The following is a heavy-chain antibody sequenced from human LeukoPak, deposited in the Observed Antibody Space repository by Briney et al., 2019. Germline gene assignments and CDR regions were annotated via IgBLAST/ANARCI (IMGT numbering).Heavy chain of an antibody. CDR2: ISGSGDST. CDR3: ARDHSSYYYDSSGYLA. J-gene: IGHJ5*02. V-gene: IGHV3-23*01. CDR1: GFTFSSYA. Sequence: GGSLRLSCAASGFTFSSYAMSWVRQAPGKGLEWVSAISGSGDSTYYADSVKGRFTISRDNAKNPLYLQMNSLRAEDTALYYCARDHSSYYYDSSGYLAWGQGTLVTVSS. D-gene: IGHD3-22*01.